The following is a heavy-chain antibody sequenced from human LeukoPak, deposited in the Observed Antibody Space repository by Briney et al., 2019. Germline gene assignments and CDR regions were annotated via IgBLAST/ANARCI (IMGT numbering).Heavy chain of an antibody. CDR3: ARGKYGDWYFDY. CDR2: INPSAGST. D-gene: IGHD4-17*01. J-gene: IGHJ4*01. Sequence: ASVKVSCKASGYAFSFYGINWVRQAPGQGLEWMGFINPSAGSTAYAQKFQGRVTMTRDTSTSTVYMDLASLRSDDTAVYYCARGKYGDWYFDYWGQGPLVTVSS. V-gene: IGHV1-46*01. CDR1: GYAFSFYG.